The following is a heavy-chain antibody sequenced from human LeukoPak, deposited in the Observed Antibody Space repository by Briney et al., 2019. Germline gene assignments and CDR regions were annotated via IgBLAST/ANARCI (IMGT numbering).Heavy chain of an antibody. V-gene: IGHV3-30*02. CDR2: IRYDGSNK. CDR3: ARDYDFWSGYYSPTRGYFGY. D-gene: IGHD3-3*01. CDR1: GFTFDDYA. J-gene: IGHJ4*02. Sequence: GGSLRLSCAASGFTFDDYAMHWVRQAPGKGLEWVTFIRYDGSNKYYTDSVKGRFTISRDNSKSTLYLQMDSLRAEDTAVYYCARDYDFWSGYYSPTRGYFGYWGQGTLVTVSS.